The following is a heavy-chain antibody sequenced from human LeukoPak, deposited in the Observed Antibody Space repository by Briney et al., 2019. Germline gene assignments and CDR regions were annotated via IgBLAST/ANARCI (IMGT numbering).Heavy chain of an antibody. CDR2: ISAYNGNT. V-gene: IGHV1-18*04. CDR1: GYTFTSYG. D-gene: IGHD2-2*01. Sequence: GASVKVSCKASGYTFTSYGISWVRQAPGQGLEWMGWISAYNGNTNYAQKLQGRVTMTTDTSTSTAHMELSRLRSDDTAVYYCARANPLYCSSTTCLFDYWGQGTLVTVSS. CDR3: ARANPLYCSSTTCLFDY. J-gene: IGHJ4*02.